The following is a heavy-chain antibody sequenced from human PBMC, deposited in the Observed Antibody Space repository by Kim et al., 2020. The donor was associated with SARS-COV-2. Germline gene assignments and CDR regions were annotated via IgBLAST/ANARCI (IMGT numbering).Heavy chain of an antibody. D-gene: IGHD1-1*01. CDR1: GYTFTTYY. Sequence: ASVKVSCKASGYTFTTYYMHWVRQAPGQGLEWMGIIIPSGGSTTYAQRFQGRVTMTRDTSTSTVYMELSSLRSEDMAVYYCARDTGETGATWRFDYWGQETLVTVS. CDR3: ARDTGETGATWRFDY. CDR2: IIPSGGST. V-gene: IGHV1-46*01. J-gene: IGHJ4*02.